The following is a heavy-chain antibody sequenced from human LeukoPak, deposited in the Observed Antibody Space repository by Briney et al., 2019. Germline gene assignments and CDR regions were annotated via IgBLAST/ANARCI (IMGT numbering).Heavy chain of an antibody. D-gene: IGHD3-16*02. Sequence: GGSLRLSCAASGFTFSSYAMSWVRQAPGKGLEWVSAISGSGGSTYYADSVKGRFTISRDNSKNTLYLQMNSLRAEDTAVYYCARAASIMITFGGVIDLPDYWGQGTLVTVSS. CDR3: ARAASIMITFGGVIDLPDY. V-gene: IGHV3-23*01. CDR2: ISGSGGST. J-gene: IGHJ4*02. CDR1: GFTFSSYA.